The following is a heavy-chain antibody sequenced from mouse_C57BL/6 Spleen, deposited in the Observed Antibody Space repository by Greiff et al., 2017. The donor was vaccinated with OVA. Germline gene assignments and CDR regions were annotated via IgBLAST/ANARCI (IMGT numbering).Heavy chain of an antibody. CDR1: GYTFTSYW. J-gene: IGHJ4*01. D-gene: IGHD2-3*01. V-gene: IGHV1-69*01. CDR2: IDPSDSYT. CDR3: ARSEGYSHMDY. Sequence: QVQLQQPGAELVMPGASVKLSYKASGYTFTSYWMHWVKQRPGQGLEWIGEIDPSDSYTNYNQKFKGKSTLTVDKSSSTAYMQLSSLTSEDSAVYYCARSEGYSHMDYWGQGTSVTVSS.